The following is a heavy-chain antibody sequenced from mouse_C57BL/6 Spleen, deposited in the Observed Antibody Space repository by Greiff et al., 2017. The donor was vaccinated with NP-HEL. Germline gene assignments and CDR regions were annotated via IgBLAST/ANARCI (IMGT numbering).Heavy chain of an antibody. J-gene: IGHJ4*01. CDR3: ARGGAQATSLDY. CDR1: GYAFSSYW. Sequence: QVQLQQSGAELVKPGASVKISCKASGYAFSSYWMNWVKQRPGKGLEWIGQIYPGDGDTNYNGKFKGKATLTADKSSSTAYMQLSSLTSEDSAVYFCARGGAQATSLDYWGQGTSVTVSS. CDR2: IYPGDGDT. D-gene: IGHD3-2*02. V-gene: IGHV1-80*01.